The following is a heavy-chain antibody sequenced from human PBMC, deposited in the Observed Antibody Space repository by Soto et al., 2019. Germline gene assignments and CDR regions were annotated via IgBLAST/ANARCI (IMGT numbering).Heavy chain of an antibody. CDR2: INHSRST. Sequence: SETLSLTCAVYGGSFSGYYWSWIRQPPGKGLEWIGEINHSRSTNYNPSLKSRVTISVDTSKNQFSLKLSSVTAADTAVYYCARGDFWSGYYRYYYGMDVWGQGTTVTVSS. CDR1: GGSFSGYY. D-gene: IGHD3-3*01. V-gene: IGHV4-34*01. J-gene: IGHJ6*02. CDR3: ARGDFWSGYYRYYYGMDV.